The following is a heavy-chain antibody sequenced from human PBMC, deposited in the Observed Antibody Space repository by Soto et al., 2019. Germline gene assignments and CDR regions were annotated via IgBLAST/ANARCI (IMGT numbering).Heavy chain of an antibody. D-gene: IGHD1-1*01. Sequence: QVQLQESGPGLVKPSETLSLTCTVSGGSISSYYWSWIRQPPGKGLEWIGYIYYSGSTNYNPSLQSRVTISVDTYKNHFSLKLSSVTAPDTAVYYFARVAPTGYYGMDIWCEGTTVAVSS. V-gene: IGHV4-59*01. CDR2: IYYSGST. CDR1: GGSISSYY. CDR3: ARVAPTGYYGMDI. J-gene: IGHJ6*04.